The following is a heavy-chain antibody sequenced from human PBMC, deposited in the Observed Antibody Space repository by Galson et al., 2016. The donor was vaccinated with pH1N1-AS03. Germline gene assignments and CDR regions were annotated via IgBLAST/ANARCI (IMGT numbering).Heavy chain of an antibody. Sequence: SLRLSCASPGFSFSSLGMHWVRQAPGKGLEWVAVIWYDGSNKYYADSVKGRFTISRDNTKNKLYLQMNSLRVEDTAVYFCARGRGYGQYYFDYWGQGTLVTVSS. CDR1: GFSFSSLG. CDR2: IWYDGSNK. D-gene: IGHD3-10*01. J-gene: IGHJ4*02. V-gene: IGHV3-33*01. CDR3: ARGRGYGQYYFDY.